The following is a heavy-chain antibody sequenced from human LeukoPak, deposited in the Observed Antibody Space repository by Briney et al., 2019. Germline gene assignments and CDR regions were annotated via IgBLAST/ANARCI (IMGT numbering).Heavy chain of an antibody. CDR2: ISAYNGNT. D-gene: IGHD3-22*01. CDR3: ARVAWGNYYDSSGYYGYFDY. CDR1: GYTFTSYG. J-gene: IGHJ4*02. Sequence: ASVKVSCKASGYTFTSYGISWVRQAPGQGLAWMGWISAYNGNTNYAQKLQGRVTMTTDTSTSTAYMELRSLRSDDTAVYYCARVAWGNYYDSSGYYGYFDYWGQGTLVTVSS. V-gene: IGHV1-18*01.